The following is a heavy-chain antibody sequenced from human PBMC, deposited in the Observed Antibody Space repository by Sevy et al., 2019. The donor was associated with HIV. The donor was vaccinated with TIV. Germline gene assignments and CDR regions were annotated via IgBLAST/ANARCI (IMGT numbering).Heavy chain of an antibody. CDR1: GLTFSSYW. J-gene: IGHJ1*01. Sequence: GGSLRLSCAASGLTFSSYWMTWVHQAPGKGLEWVANINQGGSQEYYVDSVKGRFTISRDNAKNSLYLQINSLRAEDTAVYYCATILPAGVPAEYFQHWGQGTLVTVSS. CDR3: ATILPAGVPAEYFQH. V-gene: IGHV3-7*01. D-gene: IGHD2-2*01. CDR2: INQGGSQE.